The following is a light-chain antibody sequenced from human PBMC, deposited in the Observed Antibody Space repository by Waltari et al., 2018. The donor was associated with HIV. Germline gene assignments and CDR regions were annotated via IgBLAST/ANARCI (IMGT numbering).Light chain of an antibody. Sequence: EIVLTQSPATLSLSPGGRATLPCRASQSVGSYLAWYQQKPGQVPRLLIYEASKRATGIPARFSGSGSGTDFTLTISSLEPEDFAFYYCQQRNNWPLTFGGGTKVEIK. V-gene: IGKV3-11*01. J-gene: IGKJ4*01. CDR2: EAS. CDR1: QSVGSY. CDR3: QQRNNWPLT.